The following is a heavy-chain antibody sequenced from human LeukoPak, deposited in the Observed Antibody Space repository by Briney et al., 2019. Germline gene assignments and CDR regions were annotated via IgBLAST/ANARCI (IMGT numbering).Heavy chain of an antibody. CDR1: GGSISSGGYS. J-gene: IGHJ4*02. D-gene: IGHD6-13*01. CDR2: IYHSGST. Sequence: PSQTLSLTCAVSGGSISSGGYSWSWIRQPPGKGLEWIGYIYHSGSTYYNPSLKSRVTVSVDRSKNQFSLKLSSVTAADTAVYYCASPGYPFDYWGQGTLVTVSS. CDR3: ASPGYPFDY. V-gene: IGHV4-30-2*01.